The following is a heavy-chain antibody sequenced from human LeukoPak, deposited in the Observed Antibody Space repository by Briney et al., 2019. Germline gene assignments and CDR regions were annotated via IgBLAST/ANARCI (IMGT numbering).Heavy chain of an antibody. V-gene: IGHV1-8*01. CDR2: INPNSGNT. J-gene: IGHJ5*02. CDR1: GYTFTSYD. CDR3: AKGDYVWGSYRSEYNWFDP. Sequence: GASVKVSCKASGYTFTSYDINWVRQATGQGVAWMGWINPNSGNTGYAQKLQGRVTMTRNTSISTAYMELSSLRSEDTAVYYCAKGDYVWGSYRSEYNWFDPWGQGTLVTVSS. D-gene: IGHD3-16*02.